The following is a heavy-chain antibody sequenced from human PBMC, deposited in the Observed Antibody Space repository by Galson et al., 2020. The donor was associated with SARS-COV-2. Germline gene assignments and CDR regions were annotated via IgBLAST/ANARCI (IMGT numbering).Heavy chain of an antibody. CDR2: ISNSGGSA. CDR3: VKSPRSGWFDYFDN. J-gene: IGHJ4*02. D-gene: IGHD6-19*01. Sequence: GGSLRLSCAASGFTFSSHAMSWVRQAPGKGPEYVAGISNSGGSAYDADSAKGRFTISRDNSKNTLYLQMNNLRVEDTAVYYCVKSPRSGWFDYFDNWGQGSLVTVSS. V-gene: IGHV3-23*01. CDR1: GFTFSSHA.